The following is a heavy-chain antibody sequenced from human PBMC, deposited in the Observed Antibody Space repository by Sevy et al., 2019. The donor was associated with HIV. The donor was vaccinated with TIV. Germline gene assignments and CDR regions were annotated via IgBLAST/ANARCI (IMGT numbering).Heavy chain of an antibody. CDR3: AKGHTGTYAY. V-gene: IGHV3-23*01. D-gene: IGHD1-26*01. J-gene: IGHJ4*02. Sequence: GGSLRLSCAASGFTFSSYAMNWVRQAPGKGLEWVSTISASAGNTYYADSVKGRFTISRDNSRDTLYLQVNSLRADDTAVYYCAKGHTGTYAYWGQVTLVTVSS. CDR1: GFTFSSYA. CDR2: ISASAGNT.